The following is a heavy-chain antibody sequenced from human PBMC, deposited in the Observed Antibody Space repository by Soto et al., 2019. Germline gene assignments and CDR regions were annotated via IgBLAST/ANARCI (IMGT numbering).Heavy chain of an antibody. J-gene: IGHJ4*02. CDR2: ISPNIGGT. V-gene: IGHV1-2*02. Sequence: ASEKVSCKASGYTFTGYYMHWVRQAPGQGREWMGWISPNIGGTNYAQKFQGRVTMTRDTSISTAYMEMSRLRTVATVVYYYAREGHEGRRQLRRSNFDYWGQGTLVTVSS. CDR1: GYTFTGYY. CDR3: AREGHEGRRQLRRSNFDY.